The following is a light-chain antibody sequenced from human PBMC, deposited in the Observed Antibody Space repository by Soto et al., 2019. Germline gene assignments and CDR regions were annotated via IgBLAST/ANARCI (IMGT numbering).Light chain of an antibody. V-gene: IGKV1-39*01. CDR2: AAS. Sequence: DIQMTQSPSSLSASVGDRVTITCRASQIIGSYLNWYQHKPGKPPKLLIYAASSLQSGVPLRFSGSGSGTDFALTISSLQPEDFATYYCQQTYRTPPTTFGQGTKLEIK. J-gene: IGKJ2*01. CDR1: QIIGSY. CDR3: QQTYRTPPTT.